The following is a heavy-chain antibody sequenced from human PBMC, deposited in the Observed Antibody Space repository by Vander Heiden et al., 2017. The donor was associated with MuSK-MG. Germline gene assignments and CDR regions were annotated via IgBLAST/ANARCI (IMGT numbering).Heavy chain of an antibody. D-gene: IGHD3-10*01. CDR1: GGSIRSSSYY. CDR3: ASPKGSGWYDP. CDR2: IHYSGST. V-gene: IGHV4-39*01. Sequence: QLQLQESGPGLVRPSATLSLPCTVSGGSIRSSSYYWCWFRQPPGKGLEWIGSIHYSGSTSYNPSLKSRVTISVDTSKNQFSLKLSSVTAADTAVYYCASPKGSGWYDPWGQGTLVTVSS. J-gene: IGHJ5*02.